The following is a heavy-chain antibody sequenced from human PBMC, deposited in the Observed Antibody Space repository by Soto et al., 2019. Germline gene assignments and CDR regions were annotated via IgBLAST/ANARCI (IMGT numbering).Heavy chain of an antibody. CDR3: SRDLRYAFDI. CDR2: ITGSSDTT. Sequence: GGSLRLSCAASGFTFNNYAMTWVRQAPGKGLEWVSAITGSSDTTSYADSVKGRFTISRDNAKNTLYLQMSSLRAEDTAVYYCSRDLRYAFDIWGQGTKVTVSS. J-gene: IGHJ3*02. CDR1: GFTFNNYA. V-gene: IGHV3-23*01.